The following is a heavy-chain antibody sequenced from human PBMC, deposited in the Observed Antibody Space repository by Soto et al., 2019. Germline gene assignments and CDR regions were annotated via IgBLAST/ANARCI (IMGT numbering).Heavy chain of an antibody. J-gene: IGHJ5*02. CDR2: ISAYNGNT. D-gene: IGHD3-10*01. CDR3: ARDVLLWFGELFPKGGNWFDH. Sequence: ASVPVSFPGSGSTFPSYGIILVRQAPGQGLEWMGWISAYNGNTNYAQKLQGRVTMTTDTSTSTAYMELRSLRSDDTAVYYCARDVLLWFGELFPKGGNWFDHWGQGTLVTVSS. CDR1: GSTFPSYG. V-gene: IGHV1-18*01.